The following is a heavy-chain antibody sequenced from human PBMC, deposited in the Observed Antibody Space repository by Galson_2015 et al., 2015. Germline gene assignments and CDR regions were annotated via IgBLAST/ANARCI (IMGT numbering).Heavy chain of an antibody. CDR3: ARGFYCSGGSCYPGPTFDI. CDR1: GFTFSSYE. J-gene: IGHJ3*02. CDR2: ISSSGSTI. D-gene: IGHD2-15*01. Sequence: SLRLSCAASGFTFSSYEMNWVRQAPGKGLEWVSYISSSGSTIYYADSVKGRFTISRDNAKNSLYLQMNSLRAEDTAVYYCARGFYCSGGSCYPGPTFDIWGQGTMVTVSS. V-gene: IGHV3-48*03.